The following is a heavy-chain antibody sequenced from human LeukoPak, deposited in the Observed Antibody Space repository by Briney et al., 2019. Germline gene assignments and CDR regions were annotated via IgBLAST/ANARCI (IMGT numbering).Heavy chain of an antibody. CDR1: GFTFSSYL. Sequence: GGSLRLSCAASGFTFSSYLMHWVRQAPGKGLVWVSRINSDGSSTSYADSVKGRFTISRDNAKNTLYLQMNSLRAEDTAVYYCARDSEEWSGHDAFDIWGQGTMVTVSS. CDR3: ARDSEEWSGHDAFDI. D-gene: IGHD3-3*01. V-gene: IGHV3-74*01. J-gene: IGHJ3*02. CDR2: INSDGSST.